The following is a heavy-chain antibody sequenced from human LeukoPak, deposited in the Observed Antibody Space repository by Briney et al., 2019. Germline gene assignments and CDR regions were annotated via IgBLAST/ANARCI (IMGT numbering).Heavy chain of an antibody. J-gene: IGHJ4*02. V-gene: IGHV3-23*01. CDR3: AKDLGQTASTDFDY. D-gene: IGHD2-21*02. Sequence: QPGGSLRLSCAASGFTFSSYAMSWVRQAPGKGLEWVAAIGGSGGRTYYADSVRGRFTISRDNSKSTLYLQLNSLRADDTAVYHCAKDLGQTASTDFDYWGQGTLVTVSS. CDR2: IGGSGGRT. CDR1: GFTFSSYA.